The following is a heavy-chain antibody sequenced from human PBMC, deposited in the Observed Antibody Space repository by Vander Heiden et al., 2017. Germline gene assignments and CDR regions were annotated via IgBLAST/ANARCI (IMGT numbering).Heavy chain of an antibody. J-gene: IGHJ4*02. CDR3: ASRLRIAARPFDY. CDR1: GGSISSSSYY. Sequence: QLQLQESGPGLVKPSETLSLTCTVSGGSISSSSYYWGWIRQPPGKGLEWSGSIYYSGSTYYNPSLKSRVTISVDTSKNQFSLKLSSVTAADTAVYYCASRLRIAARPFDYWGQGTLVTVSS. V-gene: IGHV4-39*01. CDR2: IYYSGST. D-gene: IGHD6-6*01.